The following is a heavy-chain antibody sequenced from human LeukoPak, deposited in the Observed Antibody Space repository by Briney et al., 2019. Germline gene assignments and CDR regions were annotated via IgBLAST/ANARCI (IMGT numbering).Heavy chain of an antibody. CDR1: GYTFTSYG. CDR2: ISAYNGNT. V-gene: IGHV1-18*01. Sequence: GASVKVSCKASGYTFTSYGISWMRQAPGQGLEWMGWISAYNGNTDYAQKLQGRVTMTTDSSTSTAYMELRSLRSDDTAVYYCARRGYCSSTSCHYLWGDRPMSDWGQGALVTVSS. CDR3: ARRGYCSSTSCHYLWGDRPMSD. D-gene: IGHD2-2*01. J-gene: IGHJ4*02.